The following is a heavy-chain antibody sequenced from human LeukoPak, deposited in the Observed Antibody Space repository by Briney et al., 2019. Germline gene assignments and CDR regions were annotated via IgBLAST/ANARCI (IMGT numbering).Heavy chain of an antibody. CDR1: GYTFTGYY. Sequence: ASVKVSCKASGYTFTGYYMHWVRQAPGQGLEWMGWINPNSGGTNYAQKFQGRVTMTRDTSISTAYMELSRLRSDDTAVYYCARDLGVVRGARLYYMDVWGKGTTVIVSS. CDR2: INPNSGGT. V-gene: IGHV1-2*02. J-gene: IGHJ6*03. CDR3: ARDLGVVRGARLYYMDV. D-gene: IGHD3-3*01.